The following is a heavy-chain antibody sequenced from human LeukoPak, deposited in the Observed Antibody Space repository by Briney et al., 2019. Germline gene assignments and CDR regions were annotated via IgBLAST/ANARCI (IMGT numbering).Heavy chain of an antibody. J-gene: IGHJ4*02. CDR1: GYTFTGYY. CDR3: ARYYYDSSGPDY. Sequence: ASVKVSCKASGYTFTGYYMHWVRQAPGQGLEWMGRINPNSGGTNYAQKFQGRVTMTSDTSISTAYMELSRLRSDDTAVYYCARYYYDSSGPDYWGQGTLVTVSS. V-gene: IGHV1-2*06. D-gene: IGHD3-22*01. CDR2: INPNSGGT.